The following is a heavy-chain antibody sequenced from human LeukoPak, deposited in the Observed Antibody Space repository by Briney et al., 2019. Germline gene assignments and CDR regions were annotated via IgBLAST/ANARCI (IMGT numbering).Heavy chain of an antibody. CDR3: ARAHMTTVTLGDY. V-gene: IGHV1-2*02. CDR2: INPNSGVT. D-gene: IGHD4-11*01. CDR1: GYTLTDYY. J-gene: IGHJ4*02. Sequence: ASVKVSCKASGYTLTDYYIHWVRQAPGQGLEWMGWINPNSGVTNYAQKFQGRVTLTRDTPLSTAYMEVSRLRSDDPAVYYCARAHMTTVTLGDYWGQGSLVTVSS.